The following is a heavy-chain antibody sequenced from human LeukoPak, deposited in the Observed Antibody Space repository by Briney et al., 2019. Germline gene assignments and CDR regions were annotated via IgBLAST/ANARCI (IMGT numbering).Heavy chain of an antibody. CDR2: IKQDGSEQ. D-gene: IGHD3-9*01. CDR3: AREGRGRYDILTGYFDY. V-gene: IGHV3-7*01. Sequence: PGGSLRLSCAASGFSLRTYWMSWVRQAPRKGLEWVANIKQDGSEQYYGDSVKGRFTISRDNANSSLFLQMVSLTAEGTAVYYGAREGRGRYDILTGYFDYWGQGILVTVSS. CDR1: GFSLRTYW. J-gene: IGHJ4*02.